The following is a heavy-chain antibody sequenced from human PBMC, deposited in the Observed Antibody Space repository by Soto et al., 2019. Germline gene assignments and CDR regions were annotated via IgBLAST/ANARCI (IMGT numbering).Heavy chain of an antibody. D-gene: IGHD5-12*01. Sequence: PSETLSLTCTVSGGSISSGDYYWSWIRQPPGKGLEWIGYIYYSGSTYYNPSLKSRVTISVDTSKNQFSLKLSSVTAADTAVYYCARDRVVATIGGYYYYGMDVWGQGTTVTVSS. CDR3: ARDRVVATIGGYYYYGMDV. J-gene: IGHJ6*02. CDR2: IYYSGST. CDR1: GGSISSGDYY. V-gene: IGHV4-30-4*01.